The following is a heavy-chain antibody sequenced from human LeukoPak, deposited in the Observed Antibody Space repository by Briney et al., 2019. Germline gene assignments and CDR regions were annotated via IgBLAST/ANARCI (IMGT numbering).Heavy chain of an antibody. V-gene: IGHV3-30-3*01. CDR2: ISHDGSNK. J-gene: IGHJ4*02. CDR1: GFTFSSYA. D-gene: IGHD3-10*01. CDR3: ARDQTHYGSVGSSYYFDY. Sequence: PGGSLRLSCAASGFTFSSYAMHWVRQAPGKGLEWVAVISHDGSNKYYADSVKGRFTISRDNSKNTLYLQMNSLRAEDTAVYYCARDQTHYGSVGSSYYFDYWGQGTLVTVSS.